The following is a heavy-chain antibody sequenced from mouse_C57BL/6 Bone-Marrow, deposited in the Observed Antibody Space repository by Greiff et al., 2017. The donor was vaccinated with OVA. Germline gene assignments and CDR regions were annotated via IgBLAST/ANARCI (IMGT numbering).Heavy chain of an antibody. Sequence: VQLQQPGAELVKPGASVKLSCKASGYTFTSYWMHWVKQRPGRGLEWIGRIDPNSGGTKYNEKFKSKATLTVDKPSSTAYTQLSSLTSEDSAVYYDAGAPYYGSSPYWYFDVWGTGTTVTVSA. J-gene: IGHJ1*03. V-gene: IGHV1-72*01. CDR3: AGAPYYGSSPYWYFDV. CDR2: IDPNSGGT. D-gene: IGHD1-1*01. CDR1: GYTFTSYW.